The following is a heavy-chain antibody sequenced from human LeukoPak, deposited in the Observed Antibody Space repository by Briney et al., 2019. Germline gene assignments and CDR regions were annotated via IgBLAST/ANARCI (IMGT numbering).Heavy chain of an antibody. J-gene: IGHJ4*02. Sequence: SETLSLTCTVSGSSMSDYYWSWIRQPAGKGLEWIGRIYPRGSTNYNPSLKSRVTMSVDTSKNQFSLNLSSVTAADTAVYYCAREGVGATLPDYWGQGTLVTVSS. CDR2: IYPRGST. CDR3: AREGVGATLPDY. D-gene: IGHD1-26*01. V-gene: IGHV4-4*07. CDR1: GSSMSDYY.